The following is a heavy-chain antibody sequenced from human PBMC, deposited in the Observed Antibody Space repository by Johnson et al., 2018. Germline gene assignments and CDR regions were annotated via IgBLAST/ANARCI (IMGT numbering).Heavy chain of an antibody. CDR1: GFTFSSYR. D-gene: IGHD6-6*01. J-gene: IGHJ6*02. CDR3: ARNSSVDYLYYYGMDV. CDR2: MSSTSRPI. V-gene: IGHV3-48*02. Sequence: EVQLVESGGGLVKPGGSLSLSCVASGFTFSSYRMHCVRQAPGKGLEWVSYMSSTSRPIYYADSVKGRFTIYRDNAKNALYLQMNSLRDEDTAVYSCARNSSVDYLYYYGMDVWGQGTTVTVAS.